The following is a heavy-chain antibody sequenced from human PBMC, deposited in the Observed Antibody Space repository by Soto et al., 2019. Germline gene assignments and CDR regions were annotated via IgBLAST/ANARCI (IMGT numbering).Heavy chain of an antibody. CDR3: GREVAVAGSGYFQH. V-gene: IGHV3-21*01. D-gene: IGHD6-19*01. CDR2: ISSSSSYI. CDR1: GFTFSSYS. Sequence: EVQLVESGGGLVKPGGSLRLSCAASGFTFSSYSMNWVRQAPGKGLEWVSSISSSSSYIYYADSVKGRFTIPRENXXNSLYLQMNSLRAEDTAVYYCGREVAVAGSGYFQHGGQGTLVTVSS. J-gene: IGHJ1*01.